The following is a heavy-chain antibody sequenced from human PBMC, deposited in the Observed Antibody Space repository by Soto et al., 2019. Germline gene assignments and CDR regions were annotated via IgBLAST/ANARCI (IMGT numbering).Heavy chain of an antibody. J-gene: IGHJ6*02. D-gene: IGHD4-17*01. CDR2: ISYDGSNK. V-gene: IGHV3-30*18. Sequence: QVQLVESGGGVVQPGRSLRLSCAASGFTFSSYGMHWVRQAPGKGLEWVAVISYDGSNKYYADSVKGRFTISRDNSKNTLYLQMNSLRAEDTAVYYCAKDGGTTRGMDVWGQGTTVTVSS. CDR1: GFTFSSYG. CDR3: AKDGGTTRGMDV.